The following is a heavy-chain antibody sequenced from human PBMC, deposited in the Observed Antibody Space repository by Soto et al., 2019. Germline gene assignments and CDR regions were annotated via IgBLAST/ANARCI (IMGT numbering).Heavy chain of an antibody. CDR3: ARERGYSGYDYLNWFDP. Sequence: TLSLTCPVSGASISSGDYYWSWIRQPPGKGLEWIGYIYYSWSTYYNPSLKSRVTISVDTSKNQFSLKLSSVTAADTAVYYCARERGYSGYDYLNWFDPWGQGTLVTVYS. V-gene: IGHV4-30-4*01. J-gene: IGHJ5*02. CDR2: IYYSWST. D-gene: IGHD5-12*01. CDR1: GASISSGDYY.